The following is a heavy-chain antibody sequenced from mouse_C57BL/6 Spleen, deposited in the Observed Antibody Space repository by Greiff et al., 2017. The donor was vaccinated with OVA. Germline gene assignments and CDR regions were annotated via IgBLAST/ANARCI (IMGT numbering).Heavy chain of an antibody. V-gene: IGHV5-9*01. CDR1: GFTFSSYT. J-gene: IGHJ2*01. Sequence: EVMLVESGGGLVKPGGSLKLSCAASGFTFSSYTMSWVRQTPEKRLEWVATISGGGGNTYYPDSVKGRFTISRDNAKNTLYLQMSSLRSEDTALYYCARRGYDGYFFDYWGQGTTLTVSS. CDR2: ISGGGGNT. D-gene: IGHD2-3*01. CDR3: ARRGYDGYFFDY.